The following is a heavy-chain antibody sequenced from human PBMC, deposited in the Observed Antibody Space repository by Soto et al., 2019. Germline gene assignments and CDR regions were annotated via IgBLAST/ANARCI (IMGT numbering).Heavy chain of an antibody. V-gene: IGHV4-39*01. Sequence: SETLSLTCTVSGGSISSSSYYWGWIRQPPGKGLEWIGSIYYSGSTYYNPSLKSRVTISVDTSKNQFSLKLSSVTAADTAVYYCAGQPGNIVVVVAATRFDYWGQGTLVTVSS. D-gene: IGHD2-15*01. J-gene: IGHJ4*02. CDR1: GGSISSSSYY. CDR3: AGQPGNIVVVVAATRFDY. CDR2: IYYSGST.